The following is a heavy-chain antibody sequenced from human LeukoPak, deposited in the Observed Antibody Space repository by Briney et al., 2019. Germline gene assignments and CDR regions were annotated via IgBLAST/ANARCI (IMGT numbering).Heavy chain of an antibody. D-gene: IGHD5-12*01. CDR3: ARGLRQYYFDY. Sequence: SETLSLTCAVYGGSFSGYYWSWIRQPPGKWLEWIGEINHSGSTNYNPALKSRVTISVDTSKNQFSLKLSSVTAADTAVYYCARGLRQYYFDYWGQGTLVTVSS. CDR2: INHSGST. V-gene: IGHV4-34*01. CDR1: GGSFSGYY. J-gene: IGHJ4*02.